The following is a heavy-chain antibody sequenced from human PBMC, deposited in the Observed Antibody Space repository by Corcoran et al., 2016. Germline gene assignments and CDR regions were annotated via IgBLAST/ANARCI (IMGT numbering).Heavy chain of an antibody. CDR1: GYRFTSYW. CDR2: IYPGDSDT. V-gene: IGHV5-51*01. D-gene: IGHD6-19*01. J-gene: IGHJ4*02. CDR3: ARLAIRDAVAGNIDY. Sequence: EVQLVQSGAEVKKPGESLKISCKGSGYRFTSYWIGWVRQMPGKGLEWMGIIYPGDSDTRYSPSFQGQVTISADKSISTAYLQWSSLKASDTAMDYCARLAIRDAVAGNIDYWGQGTLVTVSS.